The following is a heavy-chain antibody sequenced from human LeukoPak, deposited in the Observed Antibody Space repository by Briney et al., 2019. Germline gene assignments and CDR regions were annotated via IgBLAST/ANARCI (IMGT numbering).Heavy chain of an antibody. D-gene: IGHD5-12*01. CDR1: GFTFSSYS. CDR3: ARGVSRYSGYDLAY. V-gene: IGHV3-21*01. Sequence: GGSLRLSCAASGFTFSSYSMNWVRQAPGKGLEWVSSISSSSSYIYYAASVKGRFTISRDNAKNSLYLQMNSLRAEDTAVYYCARGVSRYSGYDLAYWGQGTLVTVSS. CDR2: ISSSSSYI. J-gene: IGHJ4*02.